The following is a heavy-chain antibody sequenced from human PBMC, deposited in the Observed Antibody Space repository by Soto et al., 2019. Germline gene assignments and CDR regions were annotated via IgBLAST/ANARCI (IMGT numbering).Heavy chain of an antibody. CDR2: INHSGST. V-gene: IGHV4-34*01. CDR1: GGSFSGYY. Sequence: SETLSLTCAVYGGSFSGYYWSWIRQPPGKGLEWIGEINHSGSTNYNPSLKSRVTISVDTSKNQFSLKLSSVTAADTAVYYCAGNWLLGGMDVWGQGTTVTVSS. CDR3: AGNWLLGGMDV. D-gene: IGHD1-1*01. J-gene: IGHJ6*02.